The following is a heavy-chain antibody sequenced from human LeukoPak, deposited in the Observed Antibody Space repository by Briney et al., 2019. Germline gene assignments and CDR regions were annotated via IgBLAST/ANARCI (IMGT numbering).Heavy chain of an antibody. CDR3: ARVKLLWFGELSKPIFDY. D-gene: IGHD3-10*01. CDR2: ISSSGSTI. CDR1: GFTFSSYE. Sequence: GGSLRLSCAASGFTFSSYEMNWVRQAPGKGLEWVSYISSSGSTIYYADSVKGRFTISRDNAKNSLYLQMNSLRAEDTAVYYCARVKLLWFGELSKPIFDYWGQGTLVTVSS. J-gene: IGHJ4*02. V-gene: IGHV3-48*03.